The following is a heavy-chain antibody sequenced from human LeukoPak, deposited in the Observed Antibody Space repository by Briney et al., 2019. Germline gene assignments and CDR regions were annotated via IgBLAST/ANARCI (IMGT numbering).Heavy chain of an antibody. CDR2: ISSSSSTI. CDR1: GFTFSSYS. J-gene: IGHJ3*02. D-gene: IGHD3-22*01. Sequence: GGSLRLSCAASGFTFSSYSMNWVRQAPGKGLEWVSYISSSSSTIYYADSVKGRFTISRDNAKNSLYLLMNSLRAEDTAVYYCARENHDSRGSDAFDIWVQGTMVTVSS. CDR3: ARENHDSRGSDAFDI. V-gene: IGHV3-48*04.